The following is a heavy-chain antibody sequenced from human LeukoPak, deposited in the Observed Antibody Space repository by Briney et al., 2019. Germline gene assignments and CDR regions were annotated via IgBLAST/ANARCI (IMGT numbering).Heavy chain of an antibody. J-gene: IGHJ6*04. CDR2: ISSSGSTI. V-gene: IGHV3-48*03. D-gene: IGHD3-10*02. CDR3: AELGITMIGGV. Sequence: PGGSLRLFCAASEFTFSNFAMSWVRQAPGKGLEWVSYISSSGSTIYYADSVKGRFTISRDNAKNSLYLQMNSLRAEDTAVYYCAELGITMIGGVWGKGTTVTISS. CDR1: EFTFSNFA.